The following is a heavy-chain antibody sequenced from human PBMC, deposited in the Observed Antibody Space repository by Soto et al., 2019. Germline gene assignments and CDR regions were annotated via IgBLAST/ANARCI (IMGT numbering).Heavy chain of an antibody. V-gene: IGHV4-39*01. CDR1: GGSITSSSHF. Sequence: SETLSLTCTVSGGSITSSSHFWGWVRQPPGKGLEWIGTIYFTGNTYYTPSLKSRLTMSIDTSKNEFSLRLNSVAAADTAVYYCAGQTFTIAAASYGRSNWFDPWGPGTLVTVSS. J-gene: IGHJ5*02. D-gene: IGHD6-25*01. CDR3: AGQTFTIAAASYGRSNWFDP. CDR2: IYFTGNT.